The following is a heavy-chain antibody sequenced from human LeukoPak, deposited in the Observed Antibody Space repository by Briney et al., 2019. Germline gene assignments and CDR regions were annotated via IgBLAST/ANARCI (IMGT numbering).Heavy chain of an antibody. CDR3: VTVSSFDY. CDR2: IRNKANSHTT. V-gene: IGHV3-72*01. CDR1: GFTFSDHY. Sequence: PGGSLRLSCAASGFTFSDHYMDWVRQDPGKGLEWVGRIRNKANSHTTEYAASVKDRFTISRDDSKNSLYLQMNSLNTEDTAVYYCVTVSSFDYWGQGTLVAVSS. J-gene: IGHJ4*02.